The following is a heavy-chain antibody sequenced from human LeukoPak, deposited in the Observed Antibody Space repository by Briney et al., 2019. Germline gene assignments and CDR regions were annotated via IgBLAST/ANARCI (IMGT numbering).Heavy chain of an antibody. Sequence: GGSLRLSCAASGFTFSSYSMNWVRQAPGKGLEWVANIKQDGSEKYYVDSVKGRFTISRDNAKNSLYLQMNSLRAEDTAVYYCARDLGSGSYYYYYMDVWGKGTTVTVSS. J-gene: IGHJ6*03. V-gene: IGHV3-7*01. CDR3: ARDLGSGSYYYYYMDV. D-gene: IGHD1-26*01. CDR2: IKQDGSEK. CDR1: GFTFSSYS.